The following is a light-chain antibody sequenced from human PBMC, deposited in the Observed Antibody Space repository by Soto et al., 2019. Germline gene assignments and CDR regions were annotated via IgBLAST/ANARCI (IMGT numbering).Light chain of an antibody. Sequence: QSALTQPRSVSGSHGRSVTISCTGTSSDVGGYIYVSWYQQYPAKAPKVMIYDVSRRPSGVPDRFSGSKSGNTASLTISGLQAEDEAVYYCCSYAGNKTVVFGGGTNMTVL. J-gene: IGLJ3*02. V-gene: IGLV2-11*01. CDR2: DVS. CDR3: CSYAGNKTVV. CDR1: SSDVGGYIY.